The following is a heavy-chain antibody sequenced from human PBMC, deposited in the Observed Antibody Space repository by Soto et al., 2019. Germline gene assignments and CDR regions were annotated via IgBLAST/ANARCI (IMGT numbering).Heavy chain of an antibody. CDR2: IRYDASDK. J-gene: IGHJ3*02. Sequence: QVQLVESGGGVVQPGRSLRLSCAASGFTFSRFNMHWVRQVPGKGLEWVAFIRYDASDKYYVDSVKGRFTISRDNSKKTLYLKMDTLRAEDTAIYYCAKDGQQTSTFAFAMWGQGTMVTVSS. CDR3: AKDGQQTSTFAFAM. D-gene: IGHD6-13*01. V-gene: IGHV3-30*02. CDR1: GFTFSRFN.